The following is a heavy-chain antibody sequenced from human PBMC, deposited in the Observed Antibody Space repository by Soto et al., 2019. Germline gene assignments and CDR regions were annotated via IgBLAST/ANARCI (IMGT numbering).Heavy chain of an antibody. D-gene: IGHD2-2*01. V-gene: IGHV5-51*01. J-gene: IGHJ6*03. CDR2: IYPGDSDT. CDR1: GYSFTSYW. Sequence: GESLKISCKGSGYSFTSYWIGWVRQMPGKGLEWMGIIYPGDSDTRYSPSFQGQVTISADKSISTAYLQWSSLKASDTAMYYCARHPIVVVPAVPSHYYYYMDVWGKGTTVTVSS. CDR3: ARHPIVVVPAVPSHYYYYMDV.